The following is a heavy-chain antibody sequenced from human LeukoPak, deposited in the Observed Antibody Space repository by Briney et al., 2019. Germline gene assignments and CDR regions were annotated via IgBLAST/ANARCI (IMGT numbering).Heavy chain of an antibody. Sequence: ASVKVSCKASGYTFTGYYMHWVRQAPGQGLEWMGWINPNSGGTNYAQKFQGRVTMTRDTSISTAYMELSRLRSDDTAVYYCARDRGSSGRYYYYYYMDVWGKGTTVTVSS. J-gene: IGHJ6*03. CDR3: ARDRGSSGRYYYYYYMDV. CDR2: INPNSGGT. D-gene: IGHD3-22*01. CDR1: GYTFTGYY. V-gene: IGHV1-2*02.